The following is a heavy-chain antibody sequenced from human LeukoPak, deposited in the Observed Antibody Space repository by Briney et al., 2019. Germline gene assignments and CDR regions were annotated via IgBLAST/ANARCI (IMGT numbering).Heavy chain of an antibody. J-gene: IGHJ4*02. V-gene: IGHV3-30-3*01. CDR2: ISYDGSNK. Sequence: VAVISYDGSNKYYAVSVKGRFTISRDNSKNTLYLQMNSLRAEDTAVYYCARSDSGSYHFDYWGQGTLVTVSS. CDR3: ARSDSGSYHFDY. D-gene: IGHD1-26*01.